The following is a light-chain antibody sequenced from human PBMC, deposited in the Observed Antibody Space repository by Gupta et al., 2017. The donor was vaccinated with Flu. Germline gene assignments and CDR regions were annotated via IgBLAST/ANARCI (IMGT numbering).Light chain of an antibody. J-gene: IGLJ1*01. CDR2: QDT. CDR1: ELGYKY. CDR3: QAWDSSIFV. V-gene: IGLV3-1*01. Sequence: TCSGDELGYKYTFWYQQRPGQSPVLVIYQDTKRPSGIPERFSGSNSGNTATLTISGTQAMDEADYYCQAWDSSIFVFGTGTKVTVL.